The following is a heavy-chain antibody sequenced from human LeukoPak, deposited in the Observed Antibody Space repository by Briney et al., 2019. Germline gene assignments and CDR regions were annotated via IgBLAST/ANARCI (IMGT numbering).Heavy chain of an antibody. D-gene: IGHD6-13*01. Sequence: GGPLRLSCAASGFTFSAYAMTWVRQAPGKGLEWDSAISGSGDYTYYADSVKGRFTISRDNSKNTLYLQMHSLRAEDTALYYCAKHFGGIAAASLFPFDVWGQGTMVTVSS. J-gene: IGHJ3*01. CDR3: AKHFGGIAAASLFPFDV. CDR2: ISGSGDYT. CDR1: GFTFSAYA. V-gene: IGHV3-23*01.